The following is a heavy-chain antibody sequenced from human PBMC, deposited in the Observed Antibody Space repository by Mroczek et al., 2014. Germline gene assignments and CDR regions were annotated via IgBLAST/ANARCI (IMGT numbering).Heavy chain of an antibody. CDR3: ARVGHSSSWYYFDY. J-gene: IGHJ4*02. Sequence: QVQLVESGSGLVKPSQTLSLTCAVSGGSISSGGYSWSWIRQPPGKGLEWIGYIYHSGSTYYNPSLKSRVTISVDRSKNQFSLKLSSVTAADTAVYYCARVGHSSSWYYFDYWGQGTLVTVSS. CDR2: IYHSGST. V-gene: IGHV4-30-2*01. D-gene: IGHD6-13*01. CDR1: GGSISSGGYS.